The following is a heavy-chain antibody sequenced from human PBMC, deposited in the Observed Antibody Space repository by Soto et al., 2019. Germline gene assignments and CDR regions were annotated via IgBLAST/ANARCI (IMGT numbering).Heavy chain of an antibody. CDR2: INHSGST. V-gene: IGHV4-34*01. CDR3: ARGSRTGTTYGWFDP. D-gene: IGHD1-7*01. CDR1: GGSFSGYY. J-gene: IGHJ5*02. Sequence: SETLSLTCAVYGGSFSGYYWSWIRQPPGKGLEWIGEINHSGSTNYNPSLKSRVTISVDTSKNQFSLKLSSVTAADTAVYYCARGSRTGTTYGWFDPWGQGTLVTVSS.